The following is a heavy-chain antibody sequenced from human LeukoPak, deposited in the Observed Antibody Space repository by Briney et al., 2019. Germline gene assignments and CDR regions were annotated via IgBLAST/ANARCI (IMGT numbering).Heavy chain of an antibody. CDR1: GYTFTGYA. J-gene: IGHJ3*02. CDR2: INAGNGNT. D-gene: IGHD2-2*01. Sequence: GASVKVSCKASGYTFTGYAIHWVRQAPGQRLEWMGWINAGNGNTKYSQKFQGRVTITRDTSATTAYMELSSLRSEDTAVYYCARVPPWEYQLLAGAFDIWGQGTMVTVSS. V-gene: IGHV1-3*01. CDR3: ARVPPWEYQLLAGAFDI.